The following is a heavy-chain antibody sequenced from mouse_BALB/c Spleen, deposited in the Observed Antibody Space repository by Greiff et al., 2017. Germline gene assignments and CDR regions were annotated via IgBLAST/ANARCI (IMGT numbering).Heavy chain of an antibody. CDR2: IFPGSGNT. Sequence: VQLQQSGPELVKPGASVKISCKASGYSFTSYYIHWVKQRPGQGLEGIGWIFPGSGNTKYNEKFKGKATLTADTSSSTAYMQLSSLTSEDSAVYFCARSGEARFAYWGQGTLVTVSA. J-gene: IGHJ3*01. CDR1: GYSFTSYY. CDR3: ARSGEARFAY. V-gene: IGHV1-66*01. D-gene: IGHD3-1*01.